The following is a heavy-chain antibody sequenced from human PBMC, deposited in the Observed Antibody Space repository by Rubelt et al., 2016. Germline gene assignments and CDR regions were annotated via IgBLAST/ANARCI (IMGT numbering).Heavy chain of an antibody. Sequence: QVQLQESGPGLVKPSETLSLTCTVSGYSISSGYYWGWIRQPPGKGLEWIGSIYHSGSTYYNPSLKSRVTISVDTSKNQFSLKLSSVTAADTAVYYCARGFVDYGEGFDPWGQGTPVTVSS. CDR1: GYSISSGYY. J-gene: IGHJ5*02. CDR3: ARGFVDYGEGFDP. V-gene: IGHV4-38-2*02. CDR2: IYHSGST. D-gene: IGHD4-17*01.